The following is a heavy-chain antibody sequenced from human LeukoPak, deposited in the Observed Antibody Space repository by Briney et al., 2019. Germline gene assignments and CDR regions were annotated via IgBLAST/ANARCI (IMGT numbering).Heavy chain of an antibody. Sequence: PGGSLRLSCAASGFTFTSYGMHWVRQAPGKGLEWVAVTSYDGGNKYYADSVKGRFTISRDNSKNTLYLQMNSLRAEDTAVYYCAKDRGRWLQNPNWFDPWGQGTLVTVSS. V-gene: IGHV3-30*18. J-gene: IGHJ5*02. CDR3: AKDRGRWLQNPNWFDP. CDR1: GFTFTSYG. D-gene: IGHD5-24*01. CDR2: TSYDGGNK.